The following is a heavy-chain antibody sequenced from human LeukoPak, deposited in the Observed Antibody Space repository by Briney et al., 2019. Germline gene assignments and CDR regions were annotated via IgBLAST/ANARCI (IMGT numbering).Heavy chain of an antibody. D-gene: IGHD4-17*01. CDR3: ARRLRQNLFDP. CDR2: IYYSGSS. J-gene: IGHJ5*02. V-gene: IGHV4-59*08. Sequence: SETLSLTCTVSGVSISSDYWSWIRLPPGKGLGWIGYIYYSGSSNYNPSLKGRVTMSVDTSKNQFSLKLTSVTAADTAVYYCARRLRQNLFDPWGQGTLVTVSS. CDR1: GVSISSDY.